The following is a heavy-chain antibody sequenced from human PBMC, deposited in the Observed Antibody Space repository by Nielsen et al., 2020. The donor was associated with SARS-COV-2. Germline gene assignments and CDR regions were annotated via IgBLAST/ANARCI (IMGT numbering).Heavy chain of an antibody. J-gene: IGHJ6*02. CDR2: IWYDGSNK. CDR1: GFTFSSYG. V-gene: IGHV3-33*01. Sequence: GESLKISCAASGFTFSSYGMHWVRQAPGKGLEWVAVIWYDGSNKYYAGPVKGRFTISRDNSKNTLYLQMNSLRAEDTAVYYCASELVPGYYGMDVWGQGTTVTVSS. CDR3: ASELVPGYYGMDV. D-gene: IGHD6-13*01.